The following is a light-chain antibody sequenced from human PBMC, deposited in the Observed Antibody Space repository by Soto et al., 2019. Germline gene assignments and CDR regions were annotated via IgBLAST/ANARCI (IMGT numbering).Light chain of an antibody. CDR2: KAS. V-gene: IGKV1-5*03. CDR3: QQYNSYSLT. CDR1: QSISSW. J-gene: IGKJ4*01. Sequence: DIQLTRSPSTLSASVGDRATITCRASQSISSWLAWYQQKPGKAPKFLIYKASNLEVGVPSRFSGSGSGTEFTLTISSLQPDDFATYYCQQYNSYSLTFGGGTKVDIK.